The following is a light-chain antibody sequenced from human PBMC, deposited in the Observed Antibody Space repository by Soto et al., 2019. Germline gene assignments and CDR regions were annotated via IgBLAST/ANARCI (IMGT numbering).Light chain of an antibody. V-gene: IGKV3-20*01. CDR3: QQYGNSPQT. Sequence: ELVLTPSPTTLSLSPGERATLSCRASQSVSSTYLAWYQQKPGQAPRLLIYGASSRATGIPDRFSGSGSGTDFTLTINRLEPDDFAVYYCQQYGNSPQTFGQGTKVDIK. J-gene: IGKJ1*01. CDR1: QSVSSTY. CDR2: GAS.